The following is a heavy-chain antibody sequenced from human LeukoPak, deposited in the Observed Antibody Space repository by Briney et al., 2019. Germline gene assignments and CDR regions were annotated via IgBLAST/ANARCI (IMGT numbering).Heavy chain of an antibody. CDR1: GFTVSGSY. V-gene: IGHV3-66*01. Sequence: PGGSLRLSCAASGFTVSGSYMSWVRQAPGKGLEWVSIIYSGGSIYYADSVKGRFTISRDNSKNTLYLQMNSLRPEDTAVYYCARGHSSSWYFDYWGQGTLVTVSS. CDR3: ARGHSSSWYFDY. CDR2: IYSGGSI. J-gene: IGHJ4*02. D-gene: IGHD6-13*01.